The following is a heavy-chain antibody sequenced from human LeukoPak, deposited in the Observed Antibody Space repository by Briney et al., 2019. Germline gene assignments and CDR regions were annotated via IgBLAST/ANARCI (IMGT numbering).Heavy chain of an antibody. CDR1: GYSISSGYY. CDR3: ARSAEEELDY. V-gene: IGHV4-38-2*01. Sequence: SETLSLTCAVSGYSISSGYYWGWIRQPPGKGLEWIGSIYHSGSTYYNPSLKSRVTISVDTSKNQFSLKLSSVTAADTAVYYCARSAEEELDYWGQGTLVTVSS. CDR2: IYHSGST. J-gene: IGHJ4*02.